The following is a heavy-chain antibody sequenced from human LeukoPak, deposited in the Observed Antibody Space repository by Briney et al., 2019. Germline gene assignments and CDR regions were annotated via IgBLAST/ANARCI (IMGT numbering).Heavy chain of an antibody. Sequence: ASVKVSCKASGGTFSSYAISWVRQAPGQGLEWMGGIIPIFGTANYAQKFQGRVTITVDESTSTAYMELSSLRSEDTAVYYCARGVAVAGVRFDYWGQGTLVTVSS. CDR2: IIPIFGTA. CDR3: ARGVAVAGVRFDY. D-gene: IGHD6-19*01. V-gene: IGHV1-69*13. CDR1: GGTFSSYA. J-gene: IGHJ4*02.